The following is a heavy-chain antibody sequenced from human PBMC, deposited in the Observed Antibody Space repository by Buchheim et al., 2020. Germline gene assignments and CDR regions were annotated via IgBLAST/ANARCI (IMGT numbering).Heavy chain of an antibody. CDR3: ARRRGDHTHYYFDY. CDR2: IKQDGSEK. Sequence: VQLVESGGGVVQPGRSLRLSCVPFGFTFSNFGVHWVCQAPGKGLEWLANIKQDGSEKYYVDSVKGRFTISRDNAKNSLYLQMNSLRAGDTAVYYCARRRGDHTHYYFDYWGQGTL. D-gene: IGHD5-24*01. CDR1: GFTFSNFG. J-gene: IGHJ4*02. V-gene: IGHV3-7*01.